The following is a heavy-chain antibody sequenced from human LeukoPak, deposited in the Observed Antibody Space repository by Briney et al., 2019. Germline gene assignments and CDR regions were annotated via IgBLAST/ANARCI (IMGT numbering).Heavy chain of an antibody. CDR3: ARKDGDYDQDDAFDI. J-gene: IGHJ3*02. V-gene: IGHV3-21*01. D-gene: IGHD4-17*01. Sequence: GGSLRLSCAGSAFTFSSYSMNWVRQAPGKGLEWVSSISSSSSYIYYADSVEGRFTISRDNAKNSLYLQMNSLRAEDTAVYYCARKDGDYDQDDAFDIWGQGTMVTVSS. CDR2: ISSSSSYI. CDR1: AFTFSSYS.